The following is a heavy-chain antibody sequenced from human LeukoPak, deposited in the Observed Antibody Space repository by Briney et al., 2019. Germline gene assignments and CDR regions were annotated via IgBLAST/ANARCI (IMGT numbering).Heavy chain of an antibody. Sequence: PGGSLRLSCAASGIIFSNYGMHWVRQAPGKGLEYVSAISNNADSTYYVNSVRGRFTISRGNSKKTLYLQMGSLRTEDMGVYYCATSGDHGDYGGYWGQGTLVTVSS. J-gene: IGHJ4*02. V-gene: IGHV3-64*01. CDR3: ATSGDHGDYGGY. CDR1: GIIFSNYG. D-gene: IGHD4-17*01. CDR2: ISNNADST.